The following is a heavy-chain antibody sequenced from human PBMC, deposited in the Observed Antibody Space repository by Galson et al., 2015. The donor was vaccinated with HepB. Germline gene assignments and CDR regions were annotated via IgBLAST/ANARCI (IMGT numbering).Heavy chain of an antibody. D-gene: IGHD1-1*01. J-gene: IGHJ4*02. CDR1: GYTFTSYG. CDR2: ISAYNGNT. CDR3: ARDDRALNWNGGYFDY. V-gene: IGHV1-18*01. Sequence: SVKVSCKASGYTFTSYGISWVRQAPGQGLEWMGWISAYNGNTNYAQKLQGRVTMTTDTSTSTAYMELRSLRSDDTAVYYCARDDRALNWNGGYFDYWGQGTLVTVSS.